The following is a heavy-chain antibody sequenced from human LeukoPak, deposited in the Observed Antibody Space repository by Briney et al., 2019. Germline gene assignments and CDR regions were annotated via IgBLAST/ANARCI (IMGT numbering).Heavy chain of an antibody. CDR3: ARLKMATTRSVDY. CDR1: GGSISSGDYY. D-gene: IGHD5-24*01. V-gene: IGHV4-39*01. CDR2: IYYSGGT. J-gene: IGHJ4*02. Sequence: SQTLSLTCTVSGGSISSGDYYWSWIRQPPGKGLEWIGSIYYSGGTYYNPSLKSRVTISVDTSKNQFSLKLSSVTAADTAVYYCARLKMATTRSVDYWGQGSLVTVSS.